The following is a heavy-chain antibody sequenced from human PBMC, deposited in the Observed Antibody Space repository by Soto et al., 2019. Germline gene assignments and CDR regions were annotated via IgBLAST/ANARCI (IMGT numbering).Heavy chain of an antibody. Sequence: QVQLVESGGGVVQPGGSLRLSCAASGFTFSNYGMHWVRQAPGKGLAWVADITKNGRNKDYADSVKGRLAISRDNSKNTRELQMNSLRVEDTAMYYCGRCNGDDCPSPFDYWGQGTLVTVSS. J-gene: IGHJ4*02. CDR2: ITKNGRNK. CDR1: GFTFSNYG. D-gene: IGHD2-8*01. CDR3: GRCNGDDCPSPFDY. V-gene: IGHV3-30*03.